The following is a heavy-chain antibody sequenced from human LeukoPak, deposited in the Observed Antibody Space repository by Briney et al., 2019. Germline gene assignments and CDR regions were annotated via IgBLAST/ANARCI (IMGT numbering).Heavy chain of an antibody. J-gene: IGHJ4*02. Sequence: SETLSLTCTVSGGSISSGDYYWSWIRQPPGKGLEWIGYIYYSGSTYYNPSLKSRVTISVDTSKNQFSLKLSSVTAADTAVYYCARLHTYYDFWSVYSVDYWGQGTLVTVSS. D-gene: IGHD3-3*01. CDR3: ARLHTYYDFWSVYSVDY. CDR1: GGSISSGDYY. CDR2: IYYSGST. V-gene: IGHV4-30-4*08.